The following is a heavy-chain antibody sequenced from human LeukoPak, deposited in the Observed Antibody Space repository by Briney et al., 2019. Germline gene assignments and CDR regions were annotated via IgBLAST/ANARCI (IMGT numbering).Heavy chain of an antibody. J-gene: IGHJ6*03. Sequence: AASVKVSCKASGYTFTSYGISWVRQAPGQGLEWMGWISGYNGNTNYAQKLQGRVTMTTDTSTSTAYMELRSLRSDDTAVYYCARGYGGSYLYYMDVWGKGTTVTVSS. CDR3: ARGYGGSYLYYMDV. V-gene: IGHV1-18*01. CDR2: ISGYNGNT. D-gene: IGHD3-16*01. CDR1: GYTFTSYG.